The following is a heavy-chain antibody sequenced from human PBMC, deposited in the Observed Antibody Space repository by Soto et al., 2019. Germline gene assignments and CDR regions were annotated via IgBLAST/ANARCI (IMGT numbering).Heavy chain of an antibody. Sequence: PGGSLRLSCVASGFTFSTYSMNWVRQAPGKGLEWVSYISSSSSTIFYTDSVKGRFTVSRDNAKNSLYLQMNSLRAEDTAVYYCARGRGPMAEWYFDYWGQGTLVTVSS. CDR3: ARGRGPMAEWYFDY. D-gene: IGHD3-3*01. CDR1: GFTFSTYS. V-gene: IGHV3-48*01. J-gene: IGHJ4*02. CDR2: ISSSSSTI.